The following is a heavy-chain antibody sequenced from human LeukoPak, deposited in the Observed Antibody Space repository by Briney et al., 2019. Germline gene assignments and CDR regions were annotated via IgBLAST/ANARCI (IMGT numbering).Heavy chain of an antibody. Sequence: SETLSLTCTVSGGSISSSSYYWGWIRQPPGKGLEWIGSIYYSGSTYYNPSLKSRVTISVDTSKNQFSLKLSSVTAADTAVYYCARAGYNWNRRAFDIWGQGTMVTVSS. CDR2: IYYSGST. CDR1: GGSISSSSYY. J-gene: IGHJ3*02. CDR3: ARAGYNWNRRAFDI. D-gene: IGHD1-1*01. V-gene: IGHV4-39*01.